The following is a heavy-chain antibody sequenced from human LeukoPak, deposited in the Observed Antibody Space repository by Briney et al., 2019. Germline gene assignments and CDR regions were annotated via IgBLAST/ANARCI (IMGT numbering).Heavy chain of an antibody. D-gene: IGHD6-13*01. CDR2: INPNSGGT. V-gene: IGHV1-2*02. CDR3: ARVRIGQQLDKYYYYAMDV. J-gene: IGHJ6*02. Sequence: GASVKVSCKASGYTFTGYYMHWVRQAPGQGLEWMGWINPNSGGTNSAQKFQGRVTMTTDTSISTAYMEVSRLRSDDTAVYYCARVRIGQQLDKYYYYAMDVWGQGTTVTVSS. CDR1: GYTFTGYY.